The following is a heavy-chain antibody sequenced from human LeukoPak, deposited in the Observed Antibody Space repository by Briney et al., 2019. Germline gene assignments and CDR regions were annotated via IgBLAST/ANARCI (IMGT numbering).Heavy chain of an antibody. CDR2: ISSSGSTI. D-gene: IGHD3-22*01. V-gene: IGHV3-48*03. Sequence: GGSLRLSCAASGFTFSSYEMNWVRQAPGKGLEWVSYISSSGSTIYYADSVKGRFTISRDNAKNSLYLQMNSLRAEDTAVYYCARALNYYDSSGYYSGYWGQGTLVTVSS. CDR1: GFTFSSYE. J-gene: IGHJ4*02. CDR3: ARALNYYDSSGYYSGY.